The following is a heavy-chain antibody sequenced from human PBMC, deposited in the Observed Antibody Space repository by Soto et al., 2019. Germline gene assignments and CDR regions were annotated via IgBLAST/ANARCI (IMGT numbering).Heavy chain of an antibody. V-gene: IGHV5-51*01. CDR2: IYPGDSDT. D-gene: IGHD3-22*01. Sequence: GESLKISCKGSGYSFTSYWIGWVRQMPGKGLEWMGIIYPGDSDTRYSPSFQGQVTISADKSISTAYLQWSSLKASDTAMYYCARQYYYDSSGYYYYYYYGMDVWGQGTTVTVSS. J-gene: IGHJ6*02. CDR1: GYSFTSYW. CDR3: ARQYYYDSSGYYYYYYYGMDV.